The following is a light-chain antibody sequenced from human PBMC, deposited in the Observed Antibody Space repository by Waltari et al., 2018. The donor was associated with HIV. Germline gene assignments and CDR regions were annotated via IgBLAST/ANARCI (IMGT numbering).Light chain of an antibody. CDR3: AAWDTSLGGWV. CDR1: KNNVHLKE. CDR2: RNN. V-gene: IGLV10-54*04. J-gene: IGLJ3*02. Sequence: QAGLTKPPSLHKDLRQTATTTCTEYKNNVHLKEPDCLKHRQGHPPKLLFYRNNNRPAGIPDRFSAVMSGNTASLNISGLLADDEADYFCAAWDTSLGGWVFGGGTQLTVL.